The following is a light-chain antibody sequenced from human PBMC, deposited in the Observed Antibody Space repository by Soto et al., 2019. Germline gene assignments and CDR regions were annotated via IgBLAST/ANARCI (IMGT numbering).Light chain of an antibody. V-gene: IGLV2-14*01. CDR3: SSFTRSDTWV. CDR2: EVS. J-gene: IGLJ3*02. Sequence: QSALTQPASVSRSPGQSITISCTGTSSDVGAYNSVCWHQQHPGKAPKLMIYEVSKRPSGVSDRFSASKSGNTASLTISGPQADDEADYYCSSFTRSDTWVFGGGTQLTVL. CDR1: SSDVGAYNS.